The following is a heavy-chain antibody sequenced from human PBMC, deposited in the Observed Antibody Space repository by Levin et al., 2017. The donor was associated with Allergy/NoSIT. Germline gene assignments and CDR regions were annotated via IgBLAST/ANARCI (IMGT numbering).Heavy chain of an antibody. D-gene: IGHD3-22*01. Sequence: KSSETLSLTCAVYGGSFSGYYWSWIRQPPGKGLEWIGEINHSGSTNYNPSLKSRVTISVDTSKNQFSLKLSSVTAADTAVYYCARLGKYYYDSSGYYYWGQGTLVTVSS. CDR3: ARLGKYYYDSSGYYY. CDR1: GGSFSGYY. J-gene: IGHJ4*02. CDR2: INHSGST. V-gene: IGHV4-34*01.